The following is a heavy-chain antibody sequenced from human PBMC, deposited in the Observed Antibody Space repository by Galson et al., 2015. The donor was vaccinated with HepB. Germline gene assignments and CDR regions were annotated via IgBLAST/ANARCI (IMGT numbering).Heavy chain of an antibody. CDR1: DGSFSDYY. CDR2: IFHNGIT. Sequence: LSLTCAVCDGSFSDYYWNWIRQSPGKGLEWIGEIFHNGITNYNPSLKSRVTMSVGTSKKTFSLKLTSVTVAETAVYYCARGTKGRDYFDYWSQGSLVTVSS. V-gene: IGHV4-34*12. J-gene: IGHJ4*02. CDR3: ARGTKGRDYFDY.